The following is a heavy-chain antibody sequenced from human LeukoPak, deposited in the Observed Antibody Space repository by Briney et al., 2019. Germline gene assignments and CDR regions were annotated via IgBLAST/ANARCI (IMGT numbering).Heavy chain of an antibody. CDR1: GFTFGSYG. J-gene: IGHJ4*02. CDR3: ARDRDIVVVPAAAFDY. D-gene: IGHD2-2*01. CDR2: ISSSGGTT. V-gene: IGHV3-23*01. Sequence: GGSLRLSCAASGFTFGSYGMNWVRQAPGKGLEWVSVISSSGGTTYYADSVKGRFTISRDNSKNTLYLQMNSLRAEDTAVYYCARDRDIVVVPAAAFDYWGQGTLVTVSS.